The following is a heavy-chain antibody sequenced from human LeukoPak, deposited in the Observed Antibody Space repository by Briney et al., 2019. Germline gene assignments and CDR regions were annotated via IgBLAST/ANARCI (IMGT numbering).Heavy chain of an antibody. J-gene: IGHJ6*02. CDR3: ARDKAPEYVVSYYYGMDV. CDR1: GFTFSSYA. Sequence: GGSLRLSCAASGFTFSSYAMHWVRQAPGKGLEWVAVISYDGSNKYYADSVKGRFTISRDNSKNTLYLQMNSLRAEDTAVYYCARDKAPEYVVSYYYGMDVWGQGTTVTVSS. D-gene: IGHD1-14*01. CDR2: ISYDGSNK. V-gene: IGHV3-30-3*01.